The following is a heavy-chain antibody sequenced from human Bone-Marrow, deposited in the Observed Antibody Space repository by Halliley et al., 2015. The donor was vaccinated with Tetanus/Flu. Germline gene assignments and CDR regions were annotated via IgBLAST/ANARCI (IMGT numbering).Heavy chain of an antibody. Sequence: SLRLSCTTSGVTFGDHALSWARQAPGKGLEWVGFIRTKPYGGTTEYAASVKGRFTISRDDSKTIAYLQMNSLKTEDTAVYYCTAFPYTSLVTVDYWGQGTLVTVSS. CDR1: GVTFGDHA. D-gene: IGHD5-18*01. V-gene: IGHV3-49*04. J-gene: IGHJ4*02. CDR2: IRTKPYGGTT. CDR3: TAFPYTSLVTVDY.